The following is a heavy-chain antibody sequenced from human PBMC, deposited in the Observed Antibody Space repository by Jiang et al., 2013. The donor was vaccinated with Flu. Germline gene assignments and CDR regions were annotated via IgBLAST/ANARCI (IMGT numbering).Heavy chain of an antibody. CDR2: FNPGGGGT. Sequence: VQLVESGAEVKKPGASVKVSCKASGYTFTTYYIHWVRQAPGQGLEWMGMFNPGGGGTIYAQQFRGRVTMPRDTSTTTVYMELSGLRSDDTAVYYCARGLHAGSYFNFDYWGQGALVIVSS. V-gene: IGHV1-46*01. CDR1: GYTFTTYY. D-gene: IGHD3-10*01. CDR3: ARGLHAGSYFNFDY. J-gene: IGHJ4*02.